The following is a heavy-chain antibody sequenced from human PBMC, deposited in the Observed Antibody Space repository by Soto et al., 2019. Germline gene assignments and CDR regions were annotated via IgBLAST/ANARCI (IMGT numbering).Heavy chain of an antibody. CDR3: ARAVRYRDVVVPAAIFYFDY. J-gene: IGHJ4*02. D-gene: IGHD2-2*02. Sequence: PSETLSLTCTVSGGSISSGGYYWSWIRQHPGKGLEWIGYIYYSGSTYYNPSLKSRVTISVDTSKNQFSLKLSSVTAADTAVYYCARAVRYRDVVVPAAIFYFDYWGQGTLVTVS. CDR2: IYYSGST. V-gene: IGHV4-31*03. CDR1: GGSISSGGYY.